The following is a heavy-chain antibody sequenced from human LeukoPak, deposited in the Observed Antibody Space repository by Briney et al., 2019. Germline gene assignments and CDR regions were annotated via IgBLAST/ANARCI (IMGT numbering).Heavy chain of an antibody. CDR2: ISSASTYI. CDR3: ARLVWDTTMADGDIDS. V-gene: IGHV3-21*01. D-gene: IGHD5-18*01. J-gene: IGHJ4*02. Sequence: QPGGSLRLSCAASGFTVSSNYMTWVRQAPGKGLEWVSSISSASTYIYYADSVKGRFTISRDNAKNSLYLQMNSLRAEDTAMYYCARLVWDTTMADGDIDSWGQGTLLIVSS. CDR1: GFTVSSNY.